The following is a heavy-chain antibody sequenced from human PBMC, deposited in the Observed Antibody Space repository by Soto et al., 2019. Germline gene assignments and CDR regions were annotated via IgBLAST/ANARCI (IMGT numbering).Heavy chain of an antibody. Sequence: ASETLFPPHTGSGGFLSRYYWGWIRQPPGKGLEWIGYIYYSGSTNYNPSLKSRVTISVDTSKNQFSLKLSSVTAADTAVYYCARVVRFLFGPAGGFDPWGQGTLVTVSS. CDR3: ARVVRFLFGPAGGFDP. CDR2: IYYSGST. CDR1: GGFLSRYY. J-gene: IGHJ5*02. V-gene: IGHV4-59*01. D-gene: IGHD3-3*01.